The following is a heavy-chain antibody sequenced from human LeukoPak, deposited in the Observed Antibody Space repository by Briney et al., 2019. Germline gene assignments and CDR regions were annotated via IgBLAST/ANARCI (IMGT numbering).Heavy chain of an antibody. J-gene: IGHJ5*02. D-gene: IGHD3-10*01. V-gene: IGHV4-4*07. CDR1: GGSISSYY. CDR3: ARDLPFRGVIPNWFDP. Sequence: SETLSLTCTVSGGSISSYYWGWIRQPAGKGLEWIGCIYTSSSTNYNPSIKSRVTMSVDTSKNQLSLKLSTVTAADTAVYNCARDLPFRGVIPNWFDPWGQGTMVTVSS. CDR2: IYTSSST.